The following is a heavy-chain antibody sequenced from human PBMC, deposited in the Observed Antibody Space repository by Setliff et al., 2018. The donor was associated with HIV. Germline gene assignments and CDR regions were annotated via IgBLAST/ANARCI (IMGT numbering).Heavy chain of an antibody. CDR2: ISAYNGNT. V-gene: IGHV1-18*01. J-gene: IGHJ6*02. D-gene: IGHD6-13*01. CDR1: GYTFTSYG. Sequence: ASVKVSCKASGYTFTSYGISWVRQAPGQGLEWMGWISAYNGNTNYAQKPQGRVTMTTDTSTSTAYMELRSLRSDDTAVYYCAREPGIAAAGYGMDVWGQGTTVTVSS. CDR3: AREPGIAAAGYGMDV.